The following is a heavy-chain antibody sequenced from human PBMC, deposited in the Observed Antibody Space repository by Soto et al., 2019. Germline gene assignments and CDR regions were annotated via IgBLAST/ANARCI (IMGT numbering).Heavy chain of an antibody. V-gene: IGHV4-39*01. CDR1: GGSITSGSFY. Sequence: SQTLSLTCTVSGGSITSGSFYWGLVRHSPGKGLEWLGSIYYSGSVYYNPSLESRVTISADVSRDQFSLKLTSVTAADTAVYYCARHGTALTAVNWFVSWGHGALVTVS. D-gene: IGHD1-1*01. CDR2: IYYSGSV. J-gene: IGHJ5*01. CDR3: ARHGTALTAVNWFVS.